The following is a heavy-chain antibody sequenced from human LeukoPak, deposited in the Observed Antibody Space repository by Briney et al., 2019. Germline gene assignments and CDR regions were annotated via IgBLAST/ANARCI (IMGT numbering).Heavy chain of an antibody. CDR3: ARKVVVVVAAMHDAFDI. CDR2: INHSGST. D-gene: IGHD2-2*01. CDR1: GGSFSGYY. J-gene: IGHJ3*02. V-gene: IGHV4-34*01. Sequence: PSETLSLTCGVYGGSFSGYYWNWIRQSPGKGLEWIGEINHSGSTNYNPSLKSRVTISVDTSKNQISLKLSSVTAADTAVYYCARKVVVVVAAMHDAFDIWGQGTMVTVSS.